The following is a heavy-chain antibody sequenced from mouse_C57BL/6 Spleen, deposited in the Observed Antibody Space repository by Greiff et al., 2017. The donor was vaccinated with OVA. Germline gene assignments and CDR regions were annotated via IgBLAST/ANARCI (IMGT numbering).Heavy chain of an antibody. V-gene: IGHV14-4*01. CDR2: IDPENGDT. J-gene: IGHJ3*01. Sequence: EVKLQESGAELVRPGASVKLSCTASGFNIKDDYMHWVKQRPEQGLEWIGWIDPENGDTEYASKFQGKATITADTSSNTAYLQLSSLTSEDTAVYYCTTTPYTIFAYWGQGTLVTVSA. CDR1: GFNIKDDY. CDR3: TTTPYTIFAY. D-gene: IGHD6-1*01.